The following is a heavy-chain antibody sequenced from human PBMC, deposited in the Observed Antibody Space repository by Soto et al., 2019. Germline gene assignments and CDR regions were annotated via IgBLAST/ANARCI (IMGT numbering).Heavy chain of an antibody. CDR3: ASFYDYIWGSYRSDAFDI. CDR2: ISSSSSTI. V-gene: IGHV3-48*01. CDR1: GFTFSSYS. D-gene: IGHD3-16*02. J-gene: IGHJ3*02. Sequence: GGSLRLSCAASGFTFSSYSMNWVRQAPGKGLEWVSYISSSSSTIYYADSVKGRFTISRDNAKNSLYLQMNSLRAEDTAVYYCASFYDYIWGSYRSDAFDIWGKGKMVTVS.